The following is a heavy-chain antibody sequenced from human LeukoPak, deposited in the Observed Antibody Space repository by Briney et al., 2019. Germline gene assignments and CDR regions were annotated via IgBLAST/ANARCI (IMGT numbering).Heavy chain of an antibody. CDR2: IYYSGST. J-gene: IGHJ5*02. D-gene: IGHD3-10*01. V-gene: IGHV4-59*01. CDR3: ARGLPLLWFGESLIDWFDP. Sequence: SETLSLTCTVSGGSISSYYWSWIRQPPGKGLEWIGYIYYSGSTNYNPSLKSRVTISVDTSKNQFSLKLSSVTAADTAVYYCARGLPLLWFGESLIDWFDPWGQGTLVTVSS. CDR1: GGSISSYY.